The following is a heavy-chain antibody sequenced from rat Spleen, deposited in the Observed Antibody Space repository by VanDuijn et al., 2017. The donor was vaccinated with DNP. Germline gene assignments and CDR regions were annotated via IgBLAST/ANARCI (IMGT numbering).Heavy chain of an antibody. Sequence: QVQLKESGPGLVQPSQTLSLTCTVSGFSLTSYNVHWVRQPTGKVLDWMGVIWTGGGTAYNSLLKSRLSISRDTSKSQVFLKMNSLQTEDTAIYFCTREREPSNNPYYFDCWGQGVMVTVSS. CDR1: GFSLTSYN. V-gene: IGHV2-30*01. CDR2: IWTGGGT. J-gene: IGHJ2*01. CDR3: TREREPSNNPYYFDC. D-gene: IGHD1-10*01.